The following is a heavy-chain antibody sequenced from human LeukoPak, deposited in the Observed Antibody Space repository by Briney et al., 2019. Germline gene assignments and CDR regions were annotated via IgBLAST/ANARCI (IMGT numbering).Heavy chain of an antibody. CDR2: IYHSGST. Sequence: ASETLSLTCTVSGYSISSGYYWGWIRQPPGKGLEWIGSIYHSGSTYYNPSLKSRVTISVDTSKNQFSLKLTSVTAADTAVYYCARVARWEFAFDIWGQGTMVTVSS. D-gene: IGHD3-10*01. CDR1: GYSISSGYY. J-gene: IGHJ3*02. CDR3: ARVARWEFAFDI. V-gene: IGHV4-38-2*02.